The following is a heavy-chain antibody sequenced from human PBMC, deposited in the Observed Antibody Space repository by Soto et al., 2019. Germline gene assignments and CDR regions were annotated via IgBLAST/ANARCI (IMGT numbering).Heavy chain of an antibody. V-gene: IGHV1-69*01. D-gene: IGHD6-19*01. CDR2: IIPIFGTA. Sequence: QVQLVQSGAEVKKPGSSVKVSCKASGGTFSSYAISWVRQAPGQGLEWMGGIIPIFGTANYAQKFQGRVTITADESTSTAYMELSSLRSEDTAVYYCARSGGQWLEGYYYGMDVWVQGTTVTVSS. CDR3: ARSGGQWLEGYYYGMDV. CDR1: GGTFSSYA. J-gene: IGHJ6*02.